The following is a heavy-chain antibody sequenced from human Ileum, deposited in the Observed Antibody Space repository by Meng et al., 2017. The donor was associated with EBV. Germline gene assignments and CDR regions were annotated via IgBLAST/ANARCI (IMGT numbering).Heavy chain of an antibody. Sequence: QVQSLASGTGLVNASGTLSLTGPVSGGSISVINWWSWVRQSPEKGLEWIGAMSDSGITHYNPSLKSRVTISADKSNNQFSLKLTSVTSADTAVYFCAKNGEKYFEYWGQGTLVTVSS. J-gene: IGHJ4*02. V-gene: IGHV4-4*02. CDR1: GGSISVINW. CDR2: MSDSGIT. CDR3: AKNGEKYFEY.